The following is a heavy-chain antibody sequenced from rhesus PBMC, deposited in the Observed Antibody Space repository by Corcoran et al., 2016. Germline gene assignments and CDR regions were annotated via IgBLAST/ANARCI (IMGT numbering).Heavy chain of an antibody. Sequence: QVQLQDSGPGLVKPSETLSLTCAVSGGSSSDRYYWSLHRHPPGTGLEWIGYMYGSGCSTYYNPSLKSRVTISTDTSKNQFSLKLSSVTAADTAVYYCARSSYGYSSWFDYWGQGVLVTVSS. CDR2: MYGSGCST. V-gene: IGHV4-106*01. D-gene: IGHD5-36*01. CDR1: GGSSSDRYY. J-gene: IGHJ4*01. CDR3: ARSSYGYSSWFDY.